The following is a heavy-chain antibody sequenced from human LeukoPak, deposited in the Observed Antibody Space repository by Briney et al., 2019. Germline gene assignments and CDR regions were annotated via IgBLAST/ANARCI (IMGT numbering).Heavy chain of an antibody. D-gene: IGHD5-12*01. CDR1: GFPFSGYW. CDR2: IDDDGAGT. J-gene: IGHJ5*02. Sequence: GGSLRLSCAASGFPFSGYWMHWVRQAPGKGLVWVSRIDDDGAGTTYADSVKGRFTMSRDNAKNTLYLQMNSLRVVDTAVYYCARSASGYDAWGQGTLVTVSS. CDR3: ARSASGYDA. V-gene: IGHV3-74*01.